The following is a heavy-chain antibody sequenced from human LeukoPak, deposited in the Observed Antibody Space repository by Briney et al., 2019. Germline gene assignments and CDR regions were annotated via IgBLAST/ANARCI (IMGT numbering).Heavy chain of an antibody. CDR1: GFTFSSYA. CDR3: AKDMMGSSWFSLDY. D-gene: IGHD6-13*01. Sequence: GGSLRLSCAASGFTFSSYAMSWVRQAPGKGLEWVSAISGSGGSTYYADSVKGRFTISRDNSRNTLYLQMNSLRAEDTAVYYCAKDMMGSSWFSLDYWGQGTLVTVSS. J-gene: IGHJ4*02. V-gene: IGHV3-23*01. CDR2: ISGSGGST.